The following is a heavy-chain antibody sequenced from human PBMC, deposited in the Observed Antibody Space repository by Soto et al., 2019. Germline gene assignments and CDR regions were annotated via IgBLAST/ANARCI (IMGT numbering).Heavy chain of an antibody. J-gene: IGHJ6*02. Sequence: GGSLRLSCAASGFTFSSYGMHWVRQAPGKGLEWVAVISYDGSNKYYADSVKGRFTISRDNSKNTLYLQMNSLRAEDTAVYYCAKDPSFGDYFHRYYYGMDVWGQGTTVTVSS. CDR2: ISYDGSNK. V-gene: IGHV3-30*18. CDR3: AKDPSFGDYFHRYYYGMDV. CDR1: GFTFSSYG. D-gene: IGHD4-17*01.